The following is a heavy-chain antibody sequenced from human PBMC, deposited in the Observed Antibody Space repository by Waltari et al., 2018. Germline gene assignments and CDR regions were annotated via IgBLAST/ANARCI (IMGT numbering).Heavy chain of an antibody. CDR3: AKDENLYSSGSGYFDL. CDR1: GFTFSSYA. D-gene: IGHD6-19*01. J-gene: IGHJ2*01. V-gene: IGHV3-30*18. Sequence: QVQLVESGGGVVQPGRSLRLSCAASGFTFSSYAMHWVRQAPGKGLEWVAVISYDGSNKYCADSVKGRFTISRDNSKNTLYLQMNSLRAEDTAVYYCAKDENLYSSGSGYFDLWGRGTLVTVSS. CDR2: ISYDGSNK.